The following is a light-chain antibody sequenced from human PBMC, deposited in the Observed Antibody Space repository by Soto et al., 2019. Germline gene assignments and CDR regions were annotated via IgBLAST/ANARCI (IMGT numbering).Light chain of an antibody. V-gene: IGLV2-23*03. CDR1: SSDVGSYNL. J-gene: IGLJ1*01. CDR2: EGS. Sequence: QPVLTQPASVSGSPGQSITISRTGTSSDVGSYNLVSWYQQHPGKAPKLMIYEGSKRPSGVSNRFSGSKSGNTASLTISGLQAEDEADYYCCSYAGSSTFYVFGTGTKVTVL. CDR3: CSYAGSSTFYV.